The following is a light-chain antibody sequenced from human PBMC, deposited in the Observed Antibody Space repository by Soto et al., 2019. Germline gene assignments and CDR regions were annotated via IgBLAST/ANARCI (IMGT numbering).Light chain of an antibody. V-gene: IGKV1-8*01. J-gene: IGKJ4*01. CDR1: QGISSY. CDR2: AAS. CDR3: QQYYSYPGS. Sequence: AIRMTQSPSSFSASTGDRVTITCRASQGISSYLAWYQQKPGKAPKLLIYAASTLQSGVPSRFSGGVSGTDFTLTISCLQSEDFATYYCQQYYSYPGSFGGGTKVEIK.